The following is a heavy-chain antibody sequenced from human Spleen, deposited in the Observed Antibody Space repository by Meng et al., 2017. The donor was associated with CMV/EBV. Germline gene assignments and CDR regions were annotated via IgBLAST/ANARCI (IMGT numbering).Heavy chain of an antibody. V-gene: IGHV2-5*01. CDR2: IYWNDDK. CDR3: AGSTSITMIVVAAFDI. D-gene: IGHD3-22*01. CDR1: GFSLNTIGLG. Sequence: SGPTLVKPKQTLTLTCTFSGFSLNTIGLGVGWIRQPPGKALEWLALIYWNDDKRYSPSLKNRLTISKDTSNNQVVLTMANMDPVDTATYYCAGSTSITMIVVAAFDIWGQGTLVTVSS. J-gene: IGHJ3*02.